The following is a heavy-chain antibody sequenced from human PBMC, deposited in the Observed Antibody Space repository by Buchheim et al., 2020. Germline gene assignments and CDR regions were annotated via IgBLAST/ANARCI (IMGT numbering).Heavy chain of an antibody. Sequence: QVQLVESGGGVVQPGRSLRLSCAASGFTFSNYGMHWVRQAPGKGLEWVALISYDGSNENYADSVKGRFIISRDNSKNTMYLEMNSLRAEDTAVYYCARDRDSGYDFGSYFDYWGQGTL. V-gene: IGHV3-30*03. J-gene: IGHJ4*02. CDR3: ARDRDSGYDFGSYFDY. D-gene: IGHD5-12*01. CDR2: ISYDGSNE. CDR1: GFTFSNYG.